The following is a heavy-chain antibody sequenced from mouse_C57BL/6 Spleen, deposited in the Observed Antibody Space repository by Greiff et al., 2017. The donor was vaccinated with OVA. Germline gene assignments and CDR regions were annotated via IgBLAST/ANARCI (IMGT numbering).Heavy chain of an antibody. J-gene: IGHJ3*01. D-gene: IGHD1-1*01. CDR1: GFTFSSYA. CDR2: ISSGGDYI. CDR3: TRGEIYYGSTAWFAY. V-gene: IGHV5-9-1*02. Sequence: EVMLVESGEGLVKPGGSLKLSCAASGFTFSSYAMPWVRQTPEKRLEWVAYISSGGDYIYYADTVKGRFTISRNNARNTLYLQMSSLKSEDTAMYYCTRGEIYYGSTAWFAYWGQGTLVTVSA.